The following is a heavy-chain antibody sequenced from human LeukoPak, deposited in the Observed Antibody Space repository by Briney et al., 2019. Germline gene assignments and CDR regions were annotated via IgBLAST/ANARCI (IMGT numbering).Heavy chain of an antibody. CDR2: ISYSGSNK. D-gene: IGHD6-13*01. CDR3: AREESNSWLDY. V-gene: IGHV3-30-3*01. J-gene: IGHJ4*02. Sequence: GGSLRLSCGASGFTVSTNYMSWVRQAPGKGLEWVAIISYSGSNKYYADSVKGRFTISRDNSKNTLYMQMNSLRPEDTAVYYCAREESNSWLDYWGQGTLVTVSS. CDR1: GFTVSTNY.